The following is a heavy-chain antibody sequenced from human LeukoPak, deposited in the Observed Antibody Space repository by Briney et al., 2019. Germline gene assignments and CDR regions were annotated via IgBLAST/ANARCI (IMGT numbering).Heavy chain of an antibody. V-gene: IGHV3-23*01. Sequence: PGGSLRLSCAASGFTFSSYAMSWVRQAPGKGLEWVSAISGSGGSTYYADSVKGRFTISRDNAKNSLYLQMNSLRAEDTAMYYCARGASNYGNWEVAYWGQGTLVTVSS. J-gene: IGHJ4*02. D-gene: IGHD4-11*01. CDR1: GFTFSSYA. CDR2: ISGSGGST. CDR3: ARGASNYGNWEVAY.